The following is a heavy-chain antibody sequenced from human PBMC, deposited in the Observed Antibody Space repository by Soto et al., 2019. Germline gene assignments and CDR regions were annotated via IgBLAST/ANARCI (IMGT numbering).Heavy chain of an antibody. CDR1: GFTVSSNY. CDR2: IYSGGST. J-gene: IGHJ4*02. V-gene: IGHV3-53*01. CDR3: ARGMYYYDSSGGVFDY. D-gene: IGHD3-22*01. Sequence: EVQLVESGGGLIQPVGSLRLSCAASGFTVSSNYMSWVRQAPGKGLEWVSVIYSGGSTYYADSVKGRFTISRDNSKNTLYLQMNSLRAEDTAVYYCARGMYYYDSSGGVFDYWGQGTLVTVSS.